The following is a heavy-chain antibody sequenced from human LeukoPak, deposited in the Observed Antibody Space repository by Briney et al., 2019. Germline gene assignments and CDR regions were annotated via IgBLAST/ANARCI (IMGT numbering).Heavy chain of an antibody. Sequence: SETLSLTCTVSGASISSSAYYWGWIRQPPGKGLEWIGSIGGSNYYRGSTYYNPSLKSRVTISVDTSKNQFSLKLSSVTAADTAVYYCASPDPHNYDYVWGSYRSHHDAFDIWGQGTMVTVSS. CDR3: ASPDPHNYDYVWGSYRSHHDAFDI. V-gene: IGHV4-39*01. D-gene: IGHD3-16*02. CDR1: GASISSSAYY. CDR2: IGGSNYYRGST. J-gene: IGHJ3*02.